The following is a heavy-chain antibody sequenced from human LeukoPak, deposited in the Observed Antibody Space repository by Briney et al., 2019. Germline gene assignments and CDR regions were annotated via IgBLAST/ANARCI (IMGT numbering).Heavy chain of an antibody. J-gene: IGHJ4*02. V-gene: IGHV4-59*01. CDR3: ARGSSGYGPFDY. CDR1: GGSISSYY. Sequence: SETLSLTCTVSGGSISSYYWNWIRQPPGTGLEWIGYIYDSGSTNYNPSLKSRVTISVDTSKNQFSLKLSSVTAADTAVYFCARGSSGYGPFDYWGQRTLVTVS. D-gene: IGHD5-12*01. CDR2: IYDSGST.